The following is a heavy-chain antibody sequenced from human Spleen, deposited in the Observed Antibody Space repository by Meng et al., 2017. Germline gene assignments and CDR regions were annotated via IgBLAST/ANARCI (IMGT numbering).Heavy chain of an antibody. Sequence: GESLKISCAASGFTFSSYSMNWVRQAPGKGLEWVSSISSSSSYIYYADSVKGRFTISRDNAKNSLYLQMNSLRAEDTAVYYCARDASLYYFGSGGYLGSFDLWGQGTMVTVSS. CDR3: ARDASLYYFGSGGYLGSFDL. D-gene: IGHD3-10*01. CDR1: GFTFSSYS. V-gene: IGHV3-21*01. CDR2: ISSSSSYI. J-gene: IGHJ3*01.